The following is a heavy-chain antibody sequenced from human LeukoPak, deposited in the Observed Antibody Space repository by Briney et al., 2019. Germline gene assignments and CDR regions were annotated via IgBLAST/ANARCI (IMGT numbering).Heavy chain of an antibody. CDR3: ARESGSMRWFDP. Sequence: PSETLSLTCTVSGGSISGYYWSWIQQPAGKGLEWIGRMSTSGNSNYIPSLVSRVTMSVDTSKNQFSLNLSSVTAADTAVYYCARESGSMRWFDPWGQGTLVTVSS. CDR1: GGSISGYY. D-gene: IGHD6-25*01. J-gene: IGHJ5*02. V-gene: IGHV4-4*07. CDR2: MSTSGNS.